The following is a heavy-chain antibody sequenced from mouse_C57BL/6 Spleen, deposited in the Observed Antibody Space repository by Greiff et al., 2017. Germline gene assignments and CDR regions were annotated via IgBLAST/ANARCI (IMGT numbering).Heavy chain of an antibody. Sequence: DVMLVESGEGLVKPGGSLKLSCAASGFTFSSYAMSWVRQTPEKRLEWVAYISSGGDYIYYADTVQGRFTISRDNARNTLYLQMSSLKSEDTAMYYCTRGGYDVAMDYWGQGTSVTVSS. D-gene: IGHD2-14*01. CDR2: ISSGGDYI. V-gene: IGHV5-9-1*02. J-gene: IGHJ4*01. CDR1: GFTFSSYA. CDR3: TRGGYDVAMDY.